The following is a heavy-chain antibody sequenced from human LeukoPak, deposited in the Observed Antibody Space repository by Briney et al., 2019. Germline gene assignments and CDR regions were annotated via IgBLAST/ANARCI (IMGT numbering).Heavy chain of an antibody. J-gene: IGHJ3*02. CDR3: ASRITGTTDAFDI. D-gene: IGHD1-7*01. V-gene: IGHV1-69*13. CDR2: IIPIFGTA. Sequence: SVKVSCKASGGTFSSYAISWVRQAPGQGLEWMGGIIPIFGTANYAQKFQGRVTITADESTSTAYMELSSLRSDDTAVYYCASRITGTTDAFDIWGQGTMVTVSS. CDR1: GGTFSSYA.